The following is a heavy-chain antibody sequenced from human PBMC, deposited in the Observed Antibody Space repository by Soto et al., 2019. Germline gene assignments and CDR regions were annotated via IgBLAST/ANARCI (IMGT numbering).Heavy chain of an antibody. V-gene: IGHV3-7*01. D-gene: IGHD3-10*01. CDR2: IKQDGSEK. J-gene: IGHJ4*02. Sequence: GSLRLSCAASGFTFSSYWMSWVRQAPGKGLEWVANIKQDGSEKYYVDSVKGRFTISRDNAKNSLYLQMNSLRAEDTAVYYCASGGGSGDYSFDYWGQGTLVTVSS. CDR1: GFTFSSYW. CDR3: ASGGGSGDYSFDY.